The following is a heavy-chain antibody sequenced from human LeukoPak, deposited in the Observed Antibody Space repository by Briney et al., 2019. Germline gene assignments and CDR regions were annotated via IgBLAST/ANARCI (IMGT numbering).Heavy chain of an antibody. J-gene: IGHJ4*02. Sequence: QTGGSLRLSYAASGFTFSSYAMHWVRQAPGKGLEWVAVISYDGSNKYYADSVKGRFTISRDNSKNTLYLQMNSLRAEDTAVYYCARSPYYYDPYFDYWGQGTLVTVSS. CDR3: ARSPYYYDPYFDY. CDR2: ISYDGSNK. V-gene: IGHV3-30*01. D-gene: IGHD3-22*01. CDR1: GFTFSSYA.